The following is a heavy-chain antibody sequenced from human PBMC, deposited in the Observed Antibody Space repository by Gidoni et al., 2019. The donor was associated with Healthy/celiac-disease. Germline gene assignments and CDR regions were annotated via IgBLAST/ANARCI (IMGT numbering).Heavy chain of an antibody. CDR3: ARSLNIVATMGFDY. D-gene: IGHD5-12*01. Sequence: EVQLVESGGGLVQPGGSLRLSCAASGFTFISYSMNWVRPAPGKGLEGVSYISSSSSTIYDADSVKGRFTISRDNAKNSLYLQMNSLRAEDTAVYYCARSLNIVATMGFDYWGQGTLVTVSS. CDR1: GFTFISYS. J-gene: IGHJ4*02. V-gene: IGHV3-48*01. CDR2: ISSSSSTI.